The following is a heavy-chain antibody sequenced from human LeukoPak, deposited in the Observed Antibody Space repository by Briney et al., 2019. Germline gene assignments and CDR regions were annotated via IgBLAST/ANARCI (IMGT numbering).Heavy chain of an antibody. CDR2: MNPNSGNT. V-gene: IGHV1-8*01. D-gene: IGHD3-3*01. CDR1: GYTFTSYD. Sequence: ASVKVSCKASGYTFTSYDINWVRQATGQGLEWMGWMNPNSGNTGYAQKFQGRVTMTRNTSISTAYMELSSLRSEDTAVYYCXXXXXXXDFWSGYQKYYFDYWGQGTLVTVSS. CDR3: XXXXXXXDFWSGYQKYYFDY. J-gene: IGHJ4*02.